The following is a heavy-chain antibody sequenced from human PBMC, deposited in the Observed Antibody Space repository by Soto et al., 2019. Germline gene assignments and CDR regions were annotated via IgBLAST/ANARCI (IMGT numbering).Heavy chain of an antibody. J-gene: IGHJ3*02. CDR1: GFTFSDYY. D-gene: IGHD3-9*01. V-gene: IGHV3-11*01. CDR2: ISSSGSTI. Sequence: GGSLRLSCAASGFTFSDYYMSWIRQAPGKGLEWVSYISSSGSTIYYADSVKGRFTISRDNAKNSLYLQMNSLRAEDMAVYYCARWGYYDILTGYYDAFDIWGQGTMVTVSS. CDR3: ARWGYYDILTGYYDAFDI.